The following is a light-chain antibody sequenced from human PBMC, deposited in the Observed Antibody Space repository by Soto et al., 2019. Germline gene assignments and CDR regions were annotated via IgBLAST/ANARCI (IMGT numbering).Light chain of an antibody. V-gene: IGKV3-11*01. J-gene: IGKJ2*01. CDR3: QQRSSRT. CDR2: DAS. CDR1: QSVSSY. Sequence: EIVLTQSPATLSLSPGERATLSCRASQSVSSYLAWYQQKPGQAPRLLIYDASNRATGIPARFSGSGSGTDFTLPISSLEPEDFAVYYCQQRSSRTFGQGTRLEIK.